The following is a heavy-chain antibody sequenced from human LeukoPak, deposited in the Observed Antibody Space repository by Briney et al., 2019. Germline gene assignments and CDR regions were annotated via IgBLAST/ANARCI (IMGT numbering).Heavy chain of an antibody. V-gene: IGHV3-66*01. Sequence: GGSLRLSCAASGFTVSTKYMSWVRQAPGKGLEWVSVVYSGGSTYYADSVEGRFTISRDNSKNTLYLQMNSLRVEDTAVYYCARASPLYSSGWRPFDYWGQGTLVTVSS. J-gene: IGHJ4*02. CDR3: ARASPLYSSGWRPFDY. CDR1: GFTVSTKY. D-gene: IGHD6-19*01. CDR2: VYSGGST.